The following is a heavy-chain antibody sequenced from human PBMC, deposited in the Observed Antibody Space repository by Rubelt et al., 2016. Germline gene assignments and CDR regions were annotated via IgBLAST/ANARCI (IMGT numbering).Heavy chain of an antibody. Sequence: GYSFTSYWIGWVRQLPGKGLEWMGIIYPGDSDTRYSPSFQGQVTISADKSISTAYLQWSSLKASDTAMYYCARRDCSGGSCYFDYWGQGTLVTVSS. J-gene: IGHJ4*02. V-gene: IGHV5-51*01. CDR1: GYSFTSYW. D-gene: IGHD2-15*01. CDR3: ARRDCSGGSCYFDY. CDR2: IYPGDSDT.